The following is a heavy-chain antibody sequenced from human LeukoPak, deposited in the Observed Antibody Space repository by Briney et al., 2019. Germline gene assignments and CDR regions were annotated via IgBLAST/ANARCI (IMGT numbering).Heavy chain of an antibody. V-gene: IGHV4-4*07. D-gene: IGHD2-2*01. CDR3: ARESQSTSPGRESAF. J-gene: IGHJ4*02. CDR2: IYTSGNT. Sequence: SETLSLTCTVSGGSISNYFGGGIGRPAGKGREGIGRIYTSGNTNYNPSLKSRVTMSVDTSKNQFSLNLTSVTAADTAVYYCARESQSTSPGRESAFWGQGTLVTVSS. CDR1: GGSISNYF.